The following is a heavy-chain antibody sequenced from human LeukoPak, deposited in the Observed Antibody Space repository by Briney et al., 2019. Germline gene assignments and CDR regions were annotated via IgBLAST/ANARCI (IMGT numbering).Heavy chain of an antibody. CDR2: IIPMLGTP. CDR3: ASGGVVTNPWGQYQFDY. J-gene: IGHJ4*02. V-gene: IGHV1-69*08. Sequence: ASVKVSCKASGGSFNSYIISWVRQAPGQGLEWMGRIIPMLGTPNYAQKFQGRITIIADKSTNTASMELSSLRFEDTAVYYCASGGVVTNPWGQYQFDYWGQGTLVTVSS. CDR1: GGSFNSYI. D-gene: IGHD3-22*01.